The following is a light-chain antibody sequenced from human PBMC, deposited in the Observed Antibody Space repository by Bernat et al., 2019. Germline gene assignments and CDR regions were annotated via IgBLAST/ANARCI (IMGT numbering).Light chain of an antibody. Sequence: HSALTQPPSVSGSPGQSVTISCTGTSSDVGYYNRVSWYRQPPGTAPKFMIYEVNNRPSGVSDRFSGSKSGNTASLTISGLQAEDEADYYCSSYSSTSTYVVFGGGTKLTVL. V-gene: IGLV2-18*02. CDR1: SSDVGYYNR. J-gene: IGLJ2*01. CDR3: SSYSSTSTYVV. CDR2: EVN.